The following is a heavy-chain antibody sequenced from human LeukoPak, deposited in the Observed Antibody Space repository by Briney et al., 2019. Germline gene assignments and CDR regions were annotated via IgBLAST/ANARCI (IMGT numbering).Heavy chain of an antibody. J-gene: IGHJ4*02. CDR1: GFSFSSHW. V-gene: IGHV3-7*01. CDR2: IKENGSEK. Sequence: GGSLRLSCGASGFSFSSHWMSWVRQAPGKGLEWVANIKENGSEKNYVDSVKGRFTVSRDNAKNSLYLQMNSLRAGDTAVYYCARAPVGYDSSGYRHFDYWGQGTLVTVSS. CDR3: ARAPVGYDSSGYRHFDY. D-gene: IGHD3-22*01.